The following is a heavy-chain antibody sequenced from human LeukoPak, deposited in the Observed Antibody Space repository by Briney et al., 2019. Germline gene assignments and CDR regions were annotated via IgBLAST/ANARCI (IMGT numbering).Heavy chain of an antibody. J-gene: IGHJ3*02. Sequence: GRSLRLSCAASGFTVSNYDLHWVRQATGKGLEWVSGISTAGVPYYAGSVKGRFTISRENAKKSLYLQMNSLRDGDTAVYYYARGIRAGVWAFDIWGQGTMVTVAS. CDR2: ISTAGVP. V-gene: IGHV3-13*04. CDR1: GFTVSNYD. CDR3: ARGIRAGVWAFDI. D-gene: IGHD3-10*01.